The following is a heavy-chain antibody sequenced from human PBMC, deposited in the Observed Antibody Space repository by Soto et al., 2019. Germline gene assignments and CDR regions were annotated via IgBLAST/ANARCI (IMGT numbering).Heavy chain of an antibody. CDR1: GYSFAGYW. D-gene: IGHD3-22*01. CDR2: IDPSDSQT. CDR3: ARQIYDSDTGPNFQYYFDS. J-gene: IGHJ4*02. Sequence: GESLKISCKGSGYSFAGYWITWVRQKPGKGLEWMGRIDPSDSQTYYSPSFRGHVTISVTKSITTVFLQWSSLRASDTAMYYCARQIYDSDTGPNFQYYFDSWGQGIPVTVSS. V-gene: IGHV5-10-1*01.